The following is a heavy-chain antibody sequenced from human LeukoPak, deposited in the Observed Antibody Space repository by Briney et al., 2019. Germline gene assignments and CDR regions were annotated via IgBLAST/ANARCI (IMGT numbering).Heavy chain of an antibody. CDR3: ATGERMVRGDGVDY. D-gene: IGHD3-10*01. CDR1: GFTVRNYY. Sequence: PGGSLRLSCAASGFTVRNYYMSWVRQAPGKGLEWVSVIYSGGSTYYADSVKGRFTISRDNSKNTLYLQMNSLRAEDTAVYFCATGERMVRGDGVDYWGQGTLVTVSS. V-gene: IGHV3-66*01. CDR2: IYSGGST. J-gene: IGHJ4*02.